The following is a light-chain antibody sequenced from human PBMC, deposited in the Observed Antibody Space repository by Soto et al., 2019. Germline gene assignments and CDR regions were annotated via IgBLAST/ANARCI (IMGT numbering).Light chain of an antibody. Sequence: EIVLTQSPATLSLSPGERATFSCRASQSVSSYLAWYQQKPGQAPRLLIYDASSRATGIPARFSGSGSGTDFTLTISSLEPEDFAVYYCQQRGYTFGQGTKLEIK. J-gene: IGKJ2*01. CDR1: QSVSSY. CDR3: QQRGYT. V-gene: IGKV3-11*01. CDR2: DAS.